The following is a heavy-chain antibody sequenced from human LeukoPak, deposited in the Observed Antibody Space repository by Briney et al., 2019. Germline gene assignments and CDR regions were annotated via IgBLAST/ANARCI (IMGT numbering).Heavy chain of an antibody. D-gene: IGHD3-16*01. CDR2: INYSGST. Sequence: PSETLSLTCTVSGGSISNYYWSWIRQPPGKGLEWIAYINYSGSTNYNPSLKSRVTISVDTSKNQFSLNLTSVTAADTAVYYCARFTPQGYGWGGYNRFDPWGQGTLATVSS. V-gene: IGHV4-59*01. CDR3: ARFTPQGYGWGGYNRFDP. CDR1: GGSISNYY. J-gene: IGHJ5*02.